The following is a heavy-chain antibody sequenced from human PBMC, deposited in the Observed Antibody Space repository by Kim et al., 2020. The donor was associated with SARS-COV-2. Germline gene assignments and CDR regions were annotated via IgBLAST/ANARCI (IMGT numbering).Heavy chain of an antibody. D-gene: IGHD1-26*01. CDR2: ISYDGSNK. CDR1: GFTFSSYG. CDR3: AKDGVGATPPVLDY. Sequence: GGSLRLSCAASGFTFSSYGMHWVRQAPGKGLERVAVISYDGSNKYYADSVKGRFTISRDNSKNTLYLQMNSLRAEDTAVYYCAKDGVGATPPVLDYWGQGTLVTVCS. J-gene: IGHJ4*02. V-gene: IGHV3-30*18.